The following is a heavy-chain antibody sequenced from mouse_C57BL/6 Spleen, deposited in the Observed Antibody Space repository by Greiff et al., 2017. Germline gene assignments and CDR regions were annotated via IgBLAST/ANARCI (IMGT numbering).Heavy chain of an antibody. CDR2: IHPNSGST. J-gene: IGHJ1*03. CDR1: GYTFTSSW. D-gene: IGHD3-1*01. CDR3: ARRADWYFDV. Sequence: QVQLKQPGAELVKPGASVKLSCKASGYTFTSSWMHWVKQRPGQGLEWIGMIHPNSGSTNYNEKFKSKATLTVDKSSSTAYMQLSSLTSEDSAVYYCARRADWYFDVWGTGTTVTVSS. V-gene: IGHV1-64*01.